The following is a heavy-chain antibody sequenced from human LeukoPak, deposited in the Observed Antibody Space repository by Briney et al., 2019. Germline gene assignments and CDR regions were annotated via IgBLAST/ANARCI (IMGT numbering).Heavy chain of an antibody. V-gene: IGHV3-20*04. CDR2: INWDGDNT. Sequence: GGCLRLSCAASGFIFDDFDMSWVRQAPRKGLEWVSGINWDGDNTVYADSAKDRFTITRDNTKISLYLQMNSLRAEDMALYYCARGESTMVRGVGDVFDIWGQGTMVTVSS. CDR3: ARGESTMVRGVGDVFDI. D-gene: IGHD3-10*01. J-gene: IGHJ3*02. CDR1: GFIFDDFD.